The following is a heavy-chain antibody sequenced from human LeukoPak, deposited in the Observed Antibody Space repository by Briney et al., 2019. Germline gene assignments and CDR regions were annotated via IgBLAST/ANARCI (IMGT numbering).Heavy chain of an antibody. V-gene: IGHV4-34*01. CDR2: INHSGST. CDR3: ARDSSGWYCFDY. J-gene: IGHJ4*02. D-gene: IGHD6-19*01. CDR1: GGSFSGYY. Sequence: SETLSLTCAVYGGSFSGYYWSWIRQPPGKGLEWIGEINHSGSTNYNPSLKSRVTISVDTSKNQFSLKLSSVTAADTAVYYCARDSSGWYCFDYWGQGTLVTVSS.